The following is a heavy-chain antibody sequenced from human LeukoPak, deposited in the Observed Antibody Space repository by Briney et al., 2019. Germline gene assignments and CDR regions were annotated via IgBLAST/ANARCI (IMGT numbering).Heavy chain of an antibody. CDR3: AKDGGLWVSAHWGDS. CDR2: ITTSDGNT. J-gene: IGHJ4*02. Sequence: GGSLRLSCAASGFTFSSYTMSWVRQAPGKGLEWVSTITTSDGNTYYADSVKGRFTVSRDNSKNTLFLQMYSLRAEDTAVYYCAKDGGLWVSAHWGDSWGRGTLVTVSS. D-gene: IGHD7-27*01. V-gene: IGHV3-23*01. CDR1: GFTFSSYT.